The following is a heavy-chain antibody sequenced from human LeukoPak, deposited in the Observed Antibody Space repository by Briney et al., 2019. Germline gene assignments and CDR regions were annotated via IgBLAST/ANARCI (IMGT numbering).Heavy chain of an antibody. D-gene: IGHD6-13*01. CDR1: GGSITSYY. CDR2: IYYSGSTNYTPYSGRP. J-gene: IGHJ4*02. Sequence: PSGTLSLTCTVSGGSITSYYRSWIRQPPGKGLEWIGYIYYSGSTNYTPYSGRPNYKPSLKRRVTISADASKNQFSLQLFSVTAADTAVYYCARDEYASSWYYFDYWGQGTLVTVSS. CDR3: ARDEYASSWYYFDY. V-gene: IGHV4-59*12.